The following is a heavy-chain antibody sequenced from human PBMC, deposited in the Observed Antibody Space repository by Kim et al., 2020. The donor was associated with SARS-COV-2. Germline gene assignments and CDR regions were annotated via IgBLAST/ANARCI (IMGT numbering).Heavy chain of an antibody. Sequence: GGSLRLSCTASGFTFGDYAMSWVRQAPGKGLEWVGFIRSKAYGGTTEYAASVKGRFTISRDDSKSIAYLQMNSLKTEDTAVYYCTRYQTRITIFGVGKGWFDPWGQGTLVTVSS. CDR1: GFTFGDYA. J-gene: IGHJ5*02. D-gene: IGHD3-3*01. V-gene: IGHV3-49*04. CDR3: TRYQTRITIFGVGKGWFDP. CDR2: IRSKAYGGTT.